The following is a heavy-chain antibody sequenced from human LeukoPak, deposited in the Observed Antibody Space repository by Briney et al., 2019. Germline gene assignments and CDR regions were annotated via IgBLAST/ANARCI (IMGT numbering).Heavy chain of an antibody. Sequence: PGGSLRLSCAASGFTFDDYGKNWVRQAPGKGLEWVSGVNWNGDRIGYADSVKGRFTISRDNAKNSLYLQMNSLRAEDTALYYCARSRITIFGVITRGAFDIWGQGTMVTVSS. CDR1: GFTFDDYG. CDR3: ARSRITIFGVITRGAFDI. D-gene: IGHD3-3*01. J-gene: IGHJ3*02. V-gene: IGHV3-20*04. CDR2: VNWNGDRI.